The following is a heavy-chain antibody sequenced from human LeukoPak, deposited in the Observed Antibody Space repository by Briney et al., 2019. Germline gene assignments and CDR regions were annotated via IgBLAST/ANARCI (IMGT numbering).Heavy chain of an antibody. V-gene: IGHV3-7*01. J-gene: IGHJ3*01. CDR3: ARDRRGSISSRGSDAFDF. D-gene: IGHD3-10*01. CDR1: GFTFGHYW. CDR2: IHQDGVEK. Sequence: GGSLRLSCAASGFTFGHYWMTWVRQAPGKGLEWVANIHQDGVEKHYVDSVKGRFTISRDNAKNSLSLQMNSLRAEDTAVYYCARDRRGSISSRGSDAFDFWGQGTMVTVSS.